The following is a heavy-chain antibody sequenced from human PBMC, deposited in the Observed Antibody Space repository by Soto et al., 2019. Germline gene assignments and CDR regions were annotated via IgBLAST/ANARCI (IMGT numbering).Heavy chain of an antibody. D-gene: IGHD3-9*01. CDR1: GDSINSDKYY. J-gene: IGHJ4*02. Sequence: QLQLQESGPGLVKPSETLSLTCSVSGDSINSDKYYWGWIRQPPGKGLEWIGSIYFRGNTYYNRSLQPRVTISLDKSKSQFSLKLTSVTAADSAVYFCARLEGLATISYYFDFWGQGALVTVSS. CDR2: IYFRGNT. V-gene: IGHV4-39*01. CDR3: ARLEGLATISYYFDF.